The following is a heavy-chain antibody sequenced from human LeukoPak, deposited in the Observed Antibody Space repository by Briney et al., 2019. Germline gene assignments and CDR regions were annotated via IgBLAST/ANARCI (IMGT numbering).Heavy chain of an antibody. Sequence: SETLSLTCTVSGGSISSSSYYWGWIRQPPGKGLEWIGSIYYSGSTYYNPSLKSRVTISVDTSKNQFSLKLSSVTAADTAVYYCARDAPPDCGGDCSYFQHWGQGTLVTVSS. CDR2: IYYSGST. D-gene: IGHD2-21*02. CDR1: GGSISSSSYY. CDR3: ARDAPPDCGGDCSYFQH. V-gene: IGHV4-39*07. J-gene: IGHJ1*01.